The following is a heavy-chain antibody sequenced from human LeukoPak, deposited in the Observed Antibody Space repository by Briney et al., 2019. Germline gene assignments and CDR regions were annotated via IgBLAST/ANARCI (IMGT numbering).Heavy chain of an antibody. CDR3: ARGTDYYYDSSGYFY. CDR2: IYYSGST. Sequence: SETLSLTCTVSGYSISSGYYWGWIRQPPGKGLEWIGSIYYSGSTYYNPSLKSRVTISVDTSKNQFSLKLSSVTAADTAVYYCARGTDYYYDSSGYFYWGQGTLVTVSS. J-gene: IGHJ4*02. V-gene: IGHV4-38-2*02. CDR1: GYSISSGYY. D-gene: IGHD3-22*01.